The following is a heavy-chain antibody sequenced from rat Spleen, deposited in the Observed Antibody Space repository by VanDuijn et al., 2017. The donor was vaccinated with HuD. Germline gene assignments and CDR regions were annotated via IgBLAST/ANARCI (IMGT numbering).Heavy chain of an antibody. D-gene: IGHD1-12*03. CDR3: ARGAVTMMVIITWVMDA. V-gene: IGHV2S8*01. CDR2: ISSGGST. Sequence: QVQLKESGPGLVQPSQTLSLTCTVSGFSLTSYGVSWVHQPPGKGLEWIAAISSGGSTYYNSALKSRLSISRDTSRSQVFLKMNSLQTEDTATYYCARGAVTMMVIITWVMDAWGQGVMVTVSS. CDR1: GFSLTSYG. J-gene: IGHJ2*01.